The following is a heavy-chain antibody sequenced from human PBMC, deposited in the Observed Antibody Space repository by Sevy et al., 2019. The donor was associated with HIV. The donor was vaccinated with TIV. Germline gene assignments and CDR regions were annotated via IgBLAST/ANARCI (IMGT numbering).Heavy chain of an antibody. V-gene: IGHV3-21*01. D-gene: IGHD5-18*01. CDR3: ARDKYSYGFFDY. Sequence: GGSLRLSCAASGFTFSSYSMNWVRQAPGKGLEWVSSISSSSSYIYYADSVKGRFTISRDNAKNSLYLQTNSLRAEDTAVYYCARDKYSYGFFDYWGQGTLVTVSS. CDR1: GFTFSSYS. CDR2: ISSSSSYI. J-gene: IGHJ4*02.